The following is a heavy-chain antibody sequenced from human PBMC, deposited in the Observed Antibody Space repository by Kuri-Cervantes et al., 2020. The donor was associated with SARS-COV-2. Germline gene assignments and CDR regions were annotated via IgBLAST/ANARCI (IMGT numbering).Heavy chain of an antibody. Sequence: GGSLRLSCAASGFTFSGSAMHWVRQAPGKGLEWVAVISYDGSNKYYADSVKGRFTISRDNSKNTLYLQMNSLRAEDTAVYYCAKNMVRGVTTDVWGQGTTVTVSS. J-gene: IGHJ6*02. CDR1: GFTFSGSA. CDR3: AKNMVRGVTTDV. D-gene: IGHD3-10*01. CDR2: ISYDGSNK. V-gene: IGHV3-30*18.